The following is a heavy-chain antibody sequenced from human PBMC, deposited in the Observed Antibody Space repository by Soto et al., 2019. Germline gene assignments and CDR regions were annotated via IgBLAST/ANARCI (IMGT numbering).Heavy chain of an antibody. D-gene: IGHD3-9*01. CDR3: ARDGDYDILTGQPRYGMDV. Sequence: QVQLVQSGAEVKKPGASVKVSCKASGYTFTGYYMHWVRQAPGQGLEWMGWINPNSGGTNYAQKFQGRVTMTRDTSISTAYMELSRLRSDDTAVYYCARDGDYDILTGQPRYGMDVWGQGTTVTVSS. V-gene: IGHV1-2*02. J-gene: IGHJ6*02. CDR2: INPNSGGT. CDR1: GYTFTGYY.